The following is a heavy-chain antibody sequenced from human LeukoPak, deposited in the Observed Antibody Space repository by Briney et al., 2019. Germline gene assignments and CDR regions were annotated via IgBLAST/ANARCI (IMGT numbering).Heavy chain of an antibody. J-gene: IGHJ5*02. CDR2: IFYSGST. D-gene: IGHD5-24*01. V-gene: IGHV4-59*01. CDR3: ARASDPWLQLT. Sequence: PSETLSLTCTVSGGSIRSYYWSWIRQPPGMGLEWIGYIFYSGSTNYNPSLKSRVTISVDTSKNRFSLKVSSVTAADTAVYYCARASDPWLQLTWGQGTLVTVSS. CDR1: GGSIRSYY.